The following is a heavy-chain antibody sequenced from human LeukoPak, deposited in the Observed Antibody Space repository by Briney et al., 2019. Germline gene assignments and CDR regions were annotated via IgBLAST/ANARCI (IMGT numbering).Heavy chain of an antibody. Sequence: SEPLSLTCTVSGGSISSSSYYWGWIRQPPGKGLEWIGFIYYSGTPYYSPSLKRRVTISVDTSKNQFSLKLSSVTAADTAVYYCARTSGSSQWDFDYWGQGALVTVSS. V-gene: IGHV4-39*01. D-gene: IGHD1-26*01. CDR2: IYYSGTP. J-gene: IGHJ4*02. CDR3: ARTSGSSQWDFDY. CDR1: GGSISSSSYY.